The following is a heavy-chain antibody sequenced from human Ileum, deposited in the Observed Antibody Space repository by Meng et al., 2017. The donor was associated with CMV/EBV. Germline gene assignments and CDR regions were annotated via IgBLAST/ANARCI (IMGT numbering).Heavy chain of an antibody. V-gene: IGHV4-34*01. CDR2: INNRGST. Sequence: VQLHQGGGGQLKLSETRSLGCPVHNSALSEYSWTWIRQSPGKGLEWIGEINNRGSTHYNPSLKSRVTISIDTSRNQFSLKLTSMTAADTAVYYCARASPQRRFLSYWGQGTLVTVSS. J-gene: IGHJ4*02. CDR1: NSALSEYS. CDR3: ARASPQRRFLSY. D-gene: IGHD3-3*01.